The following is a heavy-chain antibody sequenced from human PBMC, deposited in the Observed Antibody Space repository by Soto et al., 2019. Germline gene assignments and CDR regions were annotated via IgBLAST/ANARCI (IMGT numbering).Heavy chain of an antibody. CDR2: INQDGSEK. Sequence: GKGLEWVADINQDGSEKYYVDSVKGRFTVSRDNAKNSLFLQMNNLTAEETAVYFCARGGPYGSGSYYLNYWGQGTLVTVSS. J-gene: IGHJ4*02. D-gene: IGHD3-10*01. V-gene: IGHV3-7*04. CDR3: ARGGPYGSGSYYLNY.